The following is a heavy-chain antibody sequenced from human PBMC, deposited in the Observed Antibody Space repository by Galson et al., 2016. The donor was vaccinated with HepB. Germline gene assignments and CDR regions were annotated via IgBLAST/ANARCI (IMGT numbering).Heavy chain of an antibody. CDR3: ARAAGDYGNDGFPNFDY. CDR1: GFTFSSYG. J-gene: IGHJ4*02. CDR2: IWYDGSEK. V-gene: IGHV3-33*01. D-gene: IGHD4-17*01. Sequence: SLRLSCAASGFTFSSYGMHWVRQAPGKGLEWVAIIWYDGSEKYYADSVKGRFTISRDNSKNTLFLQMNSLRDEDTAVYFCARAAGDYGNDGFPNFDYWGQGTLVTVSS.